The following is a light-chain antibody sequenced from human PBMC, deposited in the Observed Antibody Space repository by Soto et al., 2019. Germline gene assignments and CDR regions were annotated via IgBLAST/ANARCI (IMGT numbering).Light chain of an antibody. V-gene: IGKV4-1*01. CDR2: WAS. CDR3: QQYYTTPRT. J-gene: IGKJ1*01. CDR1: QTILYSSNNKSY. Sequence: DIVMTQSPDSLAVSLGEGASISCKSSQTILYSSNNKSYLAWYQQSPGQPPKLLIYWASTRESGVPDRFSGSGSVTDFTLTISSLQAEDVAVYYCQQYYTTPRTFGQGTKVELK.